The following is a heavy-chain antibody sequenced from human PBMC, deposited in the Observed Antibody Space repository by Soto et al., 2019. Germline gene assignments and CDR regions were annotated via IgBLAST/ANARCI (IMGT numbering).Heavy chain of an antibody. CDR3: ARGRVVVPAAVMFNCLDP. Sequence: SETLSLTCAIFGAPITWGGYSWNWIRQPPGKGLEWIGYIFHGGSTYYNPSLRSRVTISVDRSRTQFSLKMSSVTAADTAVYYCARGRVVVPAAVMFNCLDPWGQGALVTVSS. V-gene: IGHV4-30-2*01. J-gene: IGHJ5*02. CDR1: GAPITWGGYS. CDR2: IFHGGST. D-gene: IGHD2-2*01.